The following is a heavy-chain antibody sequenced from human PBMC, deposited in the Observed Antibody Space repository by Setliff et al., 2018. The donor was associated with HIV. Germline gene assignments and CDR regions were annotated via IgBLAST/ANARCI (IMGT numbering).Heavy chain of an antibody. Sequence: PSETLSLTCIVSGGSISSSSYHWGWIRQPPGKGLEWIGTIYYSGSTYSNPSLKSRVTISVDTSKNQFPLRLTAVTAADTAVYYCARVRDYYYYMDVWGKGTTVTVSS. V-gene: IGHV4-39*06. CDR1: GGSISSSSYH. J-gene: IGHJ6*03. CDR2: IYYSGST. CDR3: ARVRDYYYYMDV.